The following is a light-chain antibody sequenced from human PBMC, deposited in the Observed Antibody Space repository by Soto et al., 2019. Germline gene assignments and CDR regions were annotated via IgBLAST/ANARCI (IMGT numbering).Light chain of an antibody. J-gene: IGKJ1*01. Sequence: DIVMTQTPLSSPVTLGQPASISCRSSQSLVDSAGNTHLSWLQQRPGQPPRLLIYTVSSRFSGVXDXSSGSGAGTDFTLHISRVEAEDVGLYYCMQTAQFPRTFGQGTKVEI. CDR2: TVS. V-gene: IGKV2-24*01. CDR3: MQTAQFPRT. CDR1: QSLVDSAGNTH.